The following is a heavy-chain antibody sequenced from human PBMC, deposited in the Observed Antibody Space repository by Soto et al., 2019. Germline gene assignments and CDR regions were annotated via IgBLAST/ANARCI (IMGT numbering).Heavy chain of an antibody. CDR2: IYYSGST. CDR1: GGSISSYY. CDR3: ARADLASSWYGYYYYYGMDV. Sequence: PSETLSLTCTVSGGSISSYYWIWIRQPPGKGLEWIGYIYYSGSTNYNPSLKSRVTISVDTSKNQFSLKLSPVTAADTAVYYCARADLASSWYGYYYYYGMDVWGQGTTVTVSS. J-gene: IGHJ6*02. V-gene: IGHV4-59*01. D-gene: IGHD6-13*01.